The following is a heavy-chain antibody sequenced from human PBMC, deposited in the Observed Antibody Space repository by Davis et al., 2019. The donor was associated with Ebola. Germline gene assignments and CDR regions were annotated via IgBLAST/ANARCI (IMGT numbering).Heavy chain of an antibody. D-gene: IGHD2-8*02. J-gene: IGHJ3*02. CDR3: ASLRRTITGMDDGFDI. CDR2: IYTGDSDT. V-gene: IGHV5-51*01. Sequence: GESLKISCKASGYSSNSYWIGWVRQMPGKGLDWMGIIYTGDSDTRYSPSFRGQVTISADKSMKTAFLQWSSLKASDSGMYYCASLRRTITGMDDGFDIWGQGTMVTVSS. CDR1: GYSSNSYW.